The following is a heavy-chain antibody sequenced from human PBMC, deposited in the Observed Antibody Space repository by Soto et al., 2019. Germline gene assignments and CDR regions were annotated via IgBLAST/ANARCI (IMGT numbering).Heavy chain of an antibody. Sequence: EVQLLESGGGLVQPGGSLRLSCAASGFTFSSYAMSWVRQAPGKGLEWVSAISGSGGSTYYADSVKGRFTISRDNSKNTLYLQMNSLRAEDTAVYYCAKDLAGSGSYFPSLGYYGMDVWGQGTTVTVSS. CDR1: GFTFSSYA. J-gene: IGHJ6*02. CDR2: ISGSGGST. D-gene: IGHD3-10*01. V-gene: IGHV3-23*01. CDR3: AKDLAGSGSYFPSLGYYGMDV.